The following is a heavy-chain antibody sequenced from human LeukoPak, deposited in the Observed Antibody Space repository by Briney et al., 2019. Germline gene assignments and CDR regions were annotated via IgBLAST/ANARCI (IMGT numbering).Heavy chain of an antibody. J-gene: IGHJ6*03. Sequence: SETLSLTCIVSGYSISSGYYWGWIRQHPGKGLEWLGYIYYSGSTYYNPSLKSRLTISVDTSKSQFSLKLSSVTAADTAVYYCARTPDNHYYYMDIWGKGTTVTVSS. CDR3: ARTPDNHYYYMDI. V-gene: IGHV4-31*03. CDR1: GYSISSGYY. CDR2: IYYSGST. D-gene: IGHD3-22*01.